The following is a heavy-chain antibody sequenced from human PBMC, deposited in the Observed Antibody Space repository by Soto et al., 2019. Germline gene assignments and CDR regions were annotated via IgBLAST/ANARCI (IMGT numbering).Heavy chain of an antibody. Sequence: SSVKVSCKASGYTFTGYYMHWVRQAPGQGLEWMGWINPNSGGTNYAQKFQGWVTMTRDTSISTAYMELSRLRSDDTAVYYCASGGRWRSGLGQPGPIFCYYGMDVWGQGTTVTVSS. D-gene: IGHD3-3*01. CDR2: INPNSGGT. CDR3: ASGGRWRSGLGQPGPIFCYYGMDV. CDR1: GYTFTGYY. J-gene: IGHJ6*02. V-gene: IGHV1-2*04.